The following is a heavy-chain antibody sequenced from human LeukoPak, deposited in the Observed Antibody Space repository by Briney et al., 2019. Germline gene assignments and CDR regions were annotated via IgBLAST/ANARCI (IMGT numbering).Heavy chain of an antibody. J-gene: IGHJ4*02. CDR3: AKCARIDWLPIDY. D-gene: IGHD3-9*01. CDR2: ISGGGGSI. V-gene: IGHV3-23*01. Sequence: PGGSLRLSCVASEFTFSNYAMTWVRQAPGKGLEWVSGISGGGGSIYYADFVKGRFTISRDNSKNTVYLQMNSLRAEDTAVYYCAKCARIDWLPIDYWGQGTLVTVSS. CDR1: EFTFSNYA.